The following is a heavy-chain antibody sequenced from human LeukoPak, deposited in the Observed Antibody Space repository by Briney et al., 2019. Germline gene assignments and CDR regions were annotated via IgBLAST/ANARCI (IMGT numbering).Heavy chain of an antibody. CDR1: GFTFSSYA. V-gene: IGHV3-23*01. CDR2: ISGSGGST. J-gene: IGHJ6*03. CDR3: ASSRVSSSGWYPTYYYYYYMDV. D-gene: IGHD6-19*01. Sequence: GGSLRLSCAASGFTFSSYAMSWVRQAPGKGLEWVSAISGSGGSTYYADSVKGRFTISRDNSKNTLYLQMNSLRAEDTAVYYCASSRVSSSGWYPTYYYYYYMDVWGKGTTVTVSS.